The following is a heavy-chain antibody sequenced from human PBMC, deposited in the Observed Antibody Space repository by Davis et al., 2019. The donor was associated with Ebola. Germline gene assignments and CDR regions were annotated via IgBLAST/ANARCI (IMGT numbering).Heavy chain of an antibody. CDR2: ISGTGGNT. CDR1: GFSFYSYW. V-gene: IGHV3-23*01. CDR3: ARREAASIDY. D-gene: IGHD6-25*01. Sequence: GGSLRLTCAASGFSFYSYWMTWVRQAPGKGPEWVASISGTGGNTYYADSVKGRFTISRDNAKNTLFLQLNSLRVEDTAIYYCARREAASIDYWGQGTLVTVSS. J-gene: IGHJ4*02.